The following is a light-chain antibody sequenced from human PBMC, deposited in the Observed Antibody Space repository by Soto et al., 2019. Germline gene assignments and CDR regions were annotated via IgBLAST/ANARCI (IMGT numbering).Light chain of an antibody. J-gene: IGKJ2*01. CDR2: DAS. CDR1: QPINTY. Sequence: EVLLTQSPATLSFTPGESATLSCRASQPINTYLGWYQQKSGQSPRLLIYDASNMAADIPSRFSASGFGTDFTLTISSLKPEDFGTYYCHHRSNWTPEDTFGQGTKRE. V-gene: IGKV3-11*01. CDR3: HHRSNWTPEDT.